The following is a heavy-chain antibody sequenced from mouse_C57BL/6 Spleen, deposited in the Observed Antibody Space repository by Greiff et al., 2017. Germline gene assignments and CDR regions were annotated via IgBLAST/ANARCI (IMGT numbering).Heavy chain of an antibody. D-gene: IGHD1-1*01. CDR1: GYTFTDYN. V-gene: IGHV1-22*01. CDR3: ARGDFFYYPFAY. J-gene: IGHJ3*01. Sequence: VQLQQSGPELVKPGASVQMSCKASGYTFTDYNMHWVKQSHGKSLEWIGYINPNNGGTSYNQKFKGKATLTVNKSSSTAYMELRSLTSEASAVYYCARGDFFYYPFAYWGQGTLVTVSA. CDR2: INPNNGGT.